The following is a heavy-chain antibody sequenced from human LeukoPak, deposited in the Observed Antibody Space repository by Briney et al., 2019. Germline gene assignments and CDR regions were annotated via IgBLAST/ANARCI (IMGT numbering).Heavy chain of an antibody. CDR3: AKNGVRRYFDWTDY. D-gene: IGHD3-9*01. V-gene: IGHV3-30*02. J-gene: IGHJ4*02. CDR1: GFTFSSYG. Sequence: TGGSLRLSCAASGFTFSSYGMHWVRQAPGKGLEWVAVIWFDGSKTYYADSVKGRFTISRDNSKNTLYLQMNSLRAEDTAVYYCAKNGVRRYFDWTDYWGQGTLVTVSS. CDR2: IWFDGSKT.